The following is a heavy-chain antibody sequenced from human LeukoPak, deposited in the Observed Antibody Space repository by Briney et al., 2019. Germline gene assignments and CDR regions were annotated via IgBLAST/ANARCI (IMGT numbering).Heavy chain of an antibody. CDR2: IYSGGST. V-gene: IGHV3-66*01. CDR3: ARDPNNYYDSSGSFDY. Sequence: GGSLRLSCAASGFTVSSNYMTWVRQAPGKGLEWVSIIYSGGSTYYADSVKGRFTISRDNTRNTVYLQMNSLRAEDTAVYYCARDPNNYYDSSGSFDYWGQGTLVTVSS. D-gene: IGHD3-22*01. CDR1: GFTVSSNY. J-gene: IGHJ4*02.